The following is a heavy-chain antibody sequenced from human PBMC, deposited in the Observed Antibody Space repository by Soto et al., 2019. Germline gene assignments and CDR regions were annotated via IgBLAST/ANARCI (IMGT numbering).Heavy chain of an antibody. Sequence: SVKVSCKASGGTFSSYAISWVRQAPGQGLEWMGGIIPIFGTANYAQKFQGRVTITADESTSTAYMELSSLRSEDTAVYYCARCYYYDSSGYYPWFDPWGQGTLVTVSS. CDR3: ARCYYYDSSGYYPWFDP. D-gene: IGHD3-22*01. V-gene: IGHV1-69*13. CDR1: GGTFSSYA. J-gene: IGHJ5*02. CDR2: IIPIFGTA.